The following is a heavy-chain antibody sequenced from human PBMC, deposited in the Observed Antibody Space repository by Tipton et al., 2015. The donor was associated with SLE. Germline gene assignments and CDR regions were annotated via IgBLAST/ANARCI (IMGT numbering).Heavy chain of an antibody. V-gene: IGHV3-33*08. CDR3: ARDQAPPDAFDI. J-gene: IGHJ3*02. CDR1: GGPVSRGSYY. Sequence: SLRLSCTVSGGPVSRGSYYWSWVRQAPGKGLEWVAVIWYDGSNKYYADSVKGRFTISRDNSKNTLYLQMNSLRAEDTAVYYCARDQAPPDAFDIWGQGTMVTVSS. CDR2: IWYDGSNK.